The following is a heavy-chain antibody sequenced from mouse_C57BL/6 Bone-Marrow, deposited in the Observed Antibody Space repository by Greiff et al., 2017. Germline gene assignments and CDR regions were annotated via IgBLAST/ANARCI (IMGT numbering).Heavy chain of an antibody. Sequence: EVQLQQSGPELVKPGASVKISCKASGYTFTDYYMNWVKQSHGQSLEWIGDINPNNGGTSYNQKFKGKATLTVDKSSSTAYMELRSLTSEYSTVYYCARLCYGSSLYAMDYWGQGTSVTVSS. CDR1: GYTFTDYY. J-gene: IGHJ4*01. D-gene: IGHD1-1*01. CDR2: INPNNGGT. CDR3: ARLCYGSSLYAMDY. V-gene: IGHV1-26*01.